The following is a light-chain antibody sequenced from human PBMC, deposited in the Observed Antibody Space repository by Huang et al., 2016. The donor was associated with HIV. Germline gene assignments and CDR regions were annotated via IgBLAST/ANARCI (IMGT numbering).Light chain of an antibody. CDR2: LRS. V-gene: IGKV2-28*01. CDR1: QSLLHSNGYNY. J-gene: IGKJ1*01. CDR3: IQALQTPWT. Sequence: IVVTQSPLSLPVTPGEPASISCRSSQSLLHSNGYNYLHWYLQKPGQSPQLLIYLRSNRASGVPDRFSGRGSGADFTLRISRVEAEDVGVYYCIQALQTPWTFGQGTKVEI.